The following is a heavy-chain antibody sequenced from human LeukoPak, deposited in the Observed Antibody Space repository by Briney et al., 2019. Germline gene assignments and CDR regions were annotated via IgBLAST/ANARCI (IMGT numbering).Heavy chain of an antibody. CDR1: GGSISSYY. CDR2: IYYSGST. D-gene: IGHD5-24*01. V-gene: IGHV4-59*01. Sequence: SETLSLTCTVSGGSISSYYWSWIRQPPGKGLEWIGYIYYSGSTNYNPSLKSRVTISVDTSKNQFSLKLSSVTAADTAVYYCARESRADNAFDIWGQGTMVTVSS. J-gene: IGHJ3*02. CDR3: ARESRADNAFDI.